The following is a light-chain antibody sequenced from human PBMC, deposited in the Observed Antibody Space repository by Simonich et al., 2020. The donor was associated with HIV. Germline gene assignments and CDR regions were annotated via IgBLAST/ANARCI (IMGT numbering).Light chain of an antibody. CDR2: QDT. J-gene: IGLJ2*01. Sequence: SYELTQPPSVSVSPGQTASFTCSGDKLGDKYVCWYQQKPGQSPVVVIYQDTKRPSGIPERYSGSNSGNTATLTISGTQAMDEADYYCQAWDSSTAVLFGGGTKLTVL. V-gene: IGLV3-1*01. CDR1: KLGDKY. CDR3: QAWDSSTAVL.